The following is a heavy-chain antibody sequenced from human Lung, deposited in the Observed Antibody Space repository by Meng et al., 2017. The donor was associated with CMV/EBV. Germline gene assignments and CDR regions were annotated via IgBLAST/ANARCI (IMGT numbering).Heavy chain of an antibody. D-gene: IGHD1-1*01. Sequence: SQTLSLXCTVSGGSISSSSYYWGWLRHPPGKGLEWIGSIYYSGSTYYNPSLKSRVTISVDTSKNQFSLRLSSVTAADTAVYYCASPREGVRAFDIWGQGTXVTVAS. J-gene: IGHJ3*02. CDR1: GGSISSSSYY. CDR3: ASPREGVRAFDI. CDR2: IYYSGST. V-gene: IGHV4-39*01.